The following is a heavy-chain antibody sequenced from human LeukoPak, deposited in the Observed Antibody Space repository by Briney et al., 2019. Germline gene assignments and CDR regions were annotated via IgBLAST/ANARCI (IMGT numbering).Heavy chain of an antibody. D-gene: IGHD2-2*01. Sequence: GGSLRLSCAASGFTFSSYWMHWVRQAPGKGLVWVSRINSDGSSTSYADSVKGRLTISRDNAKNTLYLQMNSLRAEDTAVYYCARETLSPTSYDLNWFDPWGQGTLVTVSS. V-gene: IGHV3-74*01. CDR2: INSDGSST. J-gene: IGHJ5*02. CDR1: GFTFSSYW. CDR3: ARETLSPTSYDLNWFDP.